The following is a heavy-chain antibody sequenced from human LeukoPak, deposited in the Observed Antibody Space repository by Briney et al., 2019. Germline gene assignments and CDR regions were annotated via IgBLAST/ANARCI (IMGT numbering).Heavy chain of an antibody. V-gene: IGHV3-53*01. CDR2: IYSGGST. J-gene: IGHJ4*02. CDR3: ARDAHYYDSSGYYHLFDY. Sequence: GSLRLSRAASGFTVSSNYMSWVRQAPGKGLEWVSVIYSGGSTYYADSVKGRFTISRDNSKNTLYLQMNSLRAEDTAVYYCARDAHYYDSSGYYHLFDYWGQGTLVTVSS. D-gene: IGHD3-22*01. CDR1: GFTVSSNY.